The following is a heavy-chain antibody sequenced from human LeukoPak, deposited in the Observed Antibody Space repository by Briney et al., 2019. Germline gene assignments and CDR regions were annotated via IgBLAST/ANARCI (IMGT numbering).Heavy chain of an antibody. CDR1: GFSFSRYG. J-gene: IGHJ6*04. D-gene: IGHD5-12*01. CDR3: AKDPTYSGYGGLDV. Sequence: SGGSLRLSCTASGFSFSRYGMHWVRQAPGKGLEWVAYIRYDGSNIYYADSVKGRFTISRDNSKNTLYLQMNSLRAEDTAVYYCAKDPTYSGYGGLDVWGKGTTVSVSS. V-gene: IGHV3-30*02. CDR2: IRYDGSNI.